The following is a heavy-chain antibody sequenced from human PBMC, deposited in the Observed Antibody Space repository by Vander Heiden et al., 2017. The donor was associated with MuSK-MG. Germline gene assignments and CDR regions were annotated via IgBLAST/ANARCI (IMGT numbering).Heavy chain of an antibody. D-gene: IGHD3-22*01. V-gene: IGHV3-48*01. Sequence: EVQLVESGGGLVQPGGSLRLSCAASGFTFSSYSMNWVRQAPGKGLEWVSYISSSSSTIYYADSVKGRVTISRDNAKNSLYLQMNSLRAEETAVYYCARTTYYYDSSGYYLSWFDPWCQGTLVTVSS. CDR2: ISSSSSTI. J-gene: IGHJ5*02. CDR3: ARTTYYYDSSGYYLSWFDP. CDR1: GFTFSSYS.